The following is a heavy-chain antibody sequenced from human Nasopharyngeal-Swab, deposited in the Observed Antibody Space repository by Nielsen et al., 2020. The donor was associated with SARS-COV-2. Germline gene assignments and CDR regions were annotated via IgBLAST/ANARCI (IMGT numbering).Heavy chain of an antibody. J-gene: IGHJ4*02. Sequence: GESLKISCVASGYSFRTYGMSWVRQAPGKGLEWVAAIVGSGDISGSGGNTYYADSVKGRFTISRDNSKNTLSLQMNSLRAEDTAVYYRAKDLRGPYFFWGQGTLVTVSS. CDR1: GYSFRTYG. CDR3: AKDLRGPYFF. CDR2: IVGSGDISGSGGNT. D-gene: IGHD2/OR15-2a*01. V-gene: IGHV3-23*01.